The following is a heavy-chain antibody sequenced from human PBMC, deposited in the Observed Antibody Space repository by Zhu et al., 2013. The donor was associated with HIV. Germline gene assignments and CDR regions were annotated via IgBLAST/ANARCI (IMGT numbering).Heavy chain of an antibody. J-gene: IGHJ5*02. V-gene: IGHV1-2*02. CDR3: ARGRPTMIDDLNWFDP. CDR2: INPNSGGT. Sequence: QVQLVQSGAEVKKPGASVKVSCTASGYIFTGWYLHWVRQAPGQGLDWMGWINPNSGGTKYAQKFQGRVTMTRDTSMSTGYMELSRLRSDDTAVYFCARGRPTMIDDLNWFDPWGQGTLVTVSS. CDR1: GYIFTGWY. D-gene: IGHD3-22*01.